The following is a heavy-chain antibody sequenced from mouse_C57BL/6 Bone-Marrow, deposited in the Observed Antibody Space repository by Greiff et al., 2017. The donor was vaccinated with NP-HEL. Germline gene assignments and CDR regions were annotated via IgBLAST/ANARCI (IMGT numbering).Heavy chain of an antibody. J-gene: IGHJ3*01. CDR1: GYAFTNYL. Sequence: QVQLQQSGAELVRPGTSVKVSCKASGYAFTNYLIEWVKQRPGQGLEWIGVINPGSGGTNYNEKFKGKATLTADKSSSTAYMQLSSLTSEDSAVYFCARSYDYDWFADWGQGTLVTVSA. CDR3: ARSYDYDWFAD. V-gene: IGHV1-54*01. D-gene: IGHD2-4*01. CDR2: INPGSGGT.